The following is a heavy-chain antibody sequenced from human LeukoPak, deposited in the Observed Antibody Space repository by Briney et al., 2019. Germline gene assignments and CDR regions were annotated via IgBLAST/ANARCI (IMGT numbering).Heavy chain of an antibody. V-gene: IGHV3-11*01. CDR1: GFTFSDYY. D-gene: IGHD3-10*01. Sequence: GGSLRLSCAASGFTFSDYYMSWIRQAPGKGLEWVSYISSSGSTIYCADSVKGRFTISRDNAKNSLYLQMNSLRAEDTAVYYCARDSGFGEAPVDYWGQGTLVTVSS. CDR2: ISSSGSTI. CDR3: ARDSGFGEAPVDY. J-gene: IGHJ4*02.